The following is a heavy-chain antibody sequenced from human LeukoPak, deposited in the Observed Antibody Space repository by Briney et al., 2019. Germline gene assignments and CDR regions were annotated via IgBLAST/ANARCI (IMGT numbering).Heavy chain of an antibody. CDR3: SEETRRGFDI. CDR1: GYTFTSYG. CDR2: ISAYNGNT. Sequence: ASVKVSCKASGYTFTSYGISWVRQAPGQGLEWTGWISAYNGNTNYAQKLQGRVTMTTDTSTSTAYMELRSLRSDDTAAYYCSEETRRGFDIWGQGTMVTVSS. J-gene: IGHJ3*02. V-gene: IGHV1-18*01.